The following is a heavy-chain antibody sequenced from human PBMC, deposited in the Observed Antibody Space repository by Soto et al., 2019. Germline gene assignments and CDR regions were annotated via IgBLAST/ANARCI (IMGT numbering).Heavy chain of an antibody. CDR2: IIPIFGTT. Sequence: QVQLVQSGAEVKKPGSSVKVSCKASGGTFSNYAISWVRQAPGQGLEWMGGIIPIFGTTNYAQRFQGRVTITADEPTSTAYMELSILRSEDTAVYYCPRVSSSWYKDYFDYWGQGTLVTVSS. CDR1: GGTFSNYA. V-gene: IGHV1-69*12. D-gene: IGHD6-13*01. CDR3: PRVSSSWYKDYFDY. J-gene: IGHJ4*02.